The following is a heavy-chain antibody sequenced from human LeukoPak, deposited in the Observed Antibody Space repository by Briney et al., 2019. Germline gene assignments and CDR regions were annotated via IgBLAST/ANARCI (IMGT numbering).Heavy chain of an antibody. CDR1: GDSVSSNSAA. J-gene: IGHJ3*02. V-gene: IGHV6-1*01. CDR3: ARDSPNYYGSADAFDI. CDR2: TYYRSKWYN. D-gene: IGHD3-10*01. Sequence: SQTLSLTCAISGDSVSSNSAAWNWIRQSPSRGLEWLGRTYYRSKWYNDYAVSVKSRITINPDTSKNQFSLQLNSVTPEDTAAYYCARDSPNYYGSADAFDIWGQGTMVTVSS.